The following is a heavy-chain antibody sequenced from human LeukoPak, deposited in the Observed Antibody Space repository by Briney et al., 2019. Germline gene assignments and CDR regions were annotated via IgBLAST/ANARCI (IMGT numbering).Heavy chain of an antibody. CDR1: GFTFGSEA. V-gene: IGHV3-23*01. CDR2: ISPGGGTT. J-gene: IGHJ4*02. Sequence: PGGSLRLSCAASGFTFGSEAMSWVRQSPARGLEWVASISPGGGTTYYADYVKGRFIISRDNSNNTLFVQMNSLRAEDTAVYYCAKDLHRGYSYPTGTDYWGQGTLVTVSS. D-gene: IGHD5-18*01. CDR3: AKDLHRGYSYPTGTDY.